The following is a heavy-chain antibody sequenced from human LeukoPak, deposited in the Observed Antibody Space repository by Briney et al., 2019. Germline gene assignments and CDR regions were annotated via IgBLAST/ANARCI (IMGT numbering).Heavy chain of an antibody. J-gene: IGHJ4*02. Sequence: PSETLSLTCTVSGGSISSYYWSWIRQPAGKGLEWIGRIYTSGSTNYNPSLKSRVTMSVDTSKNQFSLKLSSVPAADTAVYYCARVSPYSSSWYYFDYWGQGTLVTVSS. D-gene: IGHD6-13*01. CDR1: GGSISSYY. CDR3: ARVSPYSSSWYYFDY. V-gene: IGHV4-4*07. CDR2: IYTSGST.